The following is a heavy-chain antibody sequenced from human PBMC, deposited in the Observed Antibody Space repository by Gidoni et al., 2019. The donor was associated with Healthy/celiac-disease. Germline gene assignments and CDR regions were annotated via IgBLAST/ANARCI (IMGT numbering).Heavy chain of an antibody. Sequence: QLQLQESAPGLVKPSETLSLTCTVSGGSISSSSYYWGWIRQPPGKGLEWIGSIYYSGSTYYNPSLKSRVTISVDTSKNQFSLKLSSVTAADTAVYYCARQARYSSGGGRWDWGQGTLVTVSS. V-gene: IGHV4-39*01. J-gene: IGHJ4*02. CDR3: ARQARYSSGGGRWD. D-gene: IGHD6-19*01. CDR1: GGSISSSSYY. CDR2: IYYSGST.